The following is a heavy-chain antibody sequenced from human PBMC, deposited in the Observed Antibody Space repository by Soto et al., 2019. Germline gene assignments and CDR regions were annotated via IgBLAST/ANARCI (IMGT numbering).Heavy chain of an antibody. CDR3: ARDFNYGSGDY. CDR2: INAGNGNT. CDR1: GYTFISYA. Sequence: QVQLVQSGAEEKKPGASVKVSCKASGYTFISYAMYWVRQAPGQRLEWMGWINAGNGNTKYSQKFQGRVTITRDTSASTAYTEMSSLRSEDTAVYYCARDFNYGSGDYWGQGTLVTVAS. V-gene: IGHV1-3*05. D-gene: IGHD3-10*01. J-gene: IGHJ4*02.